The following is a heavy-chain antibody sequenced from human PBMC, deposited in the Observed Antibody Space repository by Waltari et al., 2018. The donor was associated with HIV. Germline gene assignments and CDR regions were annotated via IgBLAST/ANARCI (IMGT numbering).Heavy chain of an antibody. Sequence: QVQLVQSGAEVKKPGASVKVSCKASGYTLTNYAIHWVRQAPGQRLDWRGCSNAGNGDTKYSQEFQGRVTITRDTSASTAYMELSSLRSEDMAVYYCARGRGSYSLDYWGQGTLVTVSS. CDR3: ARGRGSYSLDY. CDR1: GYTLTNYA. CDR2: SNAGNGDT. J-gene: IGHJ4*02. D-gene: IGHD1-26*01. V-gene: IGHV1-3*02.